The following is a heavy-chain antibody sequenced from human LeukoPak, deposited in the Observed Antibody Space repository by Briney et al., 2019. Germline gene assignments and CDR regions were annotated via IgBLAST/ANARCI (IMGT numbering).Heavy chain of an antibody. Sequence: SGTLSLTCSIAGGSISTCYWSWMRQPLGRERVSIGYIYYTGSTNYNPSLKCRVTMSVDSSKNQFSLKLKSVTAADTAVYYCARYHYDGHSYYYYLDYWGQGTLVTVSS. J-gene: IGHJ4*02. CDR3: ARYHYDGHSYYYYLDY. V-gene: IGHV4-59*01. CDR1: GGSISTCY. D-gene: IGHD3-22*01. CDR2: IYYTGST.